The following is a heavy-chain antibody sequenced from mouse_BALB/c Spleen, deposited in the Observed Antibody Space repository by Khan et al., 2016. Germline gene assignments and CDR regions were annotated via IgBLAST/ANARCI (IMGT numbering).Heavy chain of an antibody. Sequence: VQLQQSGAELVKPGASVKLSCTAAGFNIKDTYMHWVKQRPEQGLEWIGRIDPANGNTKYDPKFQGKATITTDTSSNTAYLQLSSLTSEDTAVYYCARIYYGGAYWGQGTLVTVSA. CDR2: IDPANGNT. J-gene: IGHJ3*01. CDR3: ARIYYGGAY. CDR1: GFNIKDTY. V-gene: IGHV14-3*02. D-gene: IGHD2-1*01.